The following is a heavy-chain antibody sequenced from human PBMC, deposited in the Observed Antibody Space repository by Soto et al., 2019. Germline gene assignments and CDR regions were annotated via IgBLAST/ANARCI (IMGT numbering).Heavy chain of an antibody. Sequence: SETLSLTCAVSGGSFSGYYWSWIRQPPGKGLEWIGEINHSGSTNYNPSLKSRVTISVDTSKNQFSLKLSSVTAADTAVYYCARGGVAGTPIGNGKPPPPPGSDRPWFDPWGQETLVTVSS. CDR3: ARGGVAGTPIGNGKPPPPPGSDRPWFDP. D-gene: IGHD6-19*01. CDR1: GGSFSGYY. CDR2: INHSGST. J-gene: IGHJ5*02. V-gene: IGHV4-34*01.